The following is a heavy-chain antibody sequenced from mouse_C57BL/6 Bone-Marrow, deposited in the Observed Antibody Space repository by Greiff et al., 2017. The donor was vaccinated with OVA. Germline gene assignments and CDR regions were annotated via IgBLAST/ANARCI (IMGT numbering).Heavy chain of an antibody. D-gene: IGHD3-2*02. CDR2: IYPRSGNT. Sequence: QVQLQQSGAELARPGASVKLSCKASGYTFTSYGISWVKQRTGQGLEWIGEIYPRSGNTYYNEKFKGKATLTADKSSSTAYMELRSLTSEDSAVXFCARRQLRLRLAWFAYWGQGTLVTVSA. J-gene: IGHJ3*01. CDR1: GYTFTSYG. V-gene: IGHV1-81*01. CDR3: ARRQLRLRLAWFAY.